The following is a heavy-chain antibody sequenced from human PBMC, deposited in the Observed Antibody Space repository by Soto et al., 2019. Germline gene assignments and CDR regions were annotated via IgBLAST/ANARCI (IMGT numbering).Heavy chain of an antibody. Sequence: EVQLLESGGGLVQPGGSLRLSCAASGFTFSNYAMSWVRQAPGKGLEWVSSISGSGGSTYYADSVKGRFTVSRDNSKNTVYLQMNSQRIEDTAVHYSAKEATRCAIHLDYWGQGTLVTVTS. J-gene: IGHJ4*02. D-gene: IGHD2-8*01. CDR2: ISGSGGST. CDR1: GFTFSNYA. CDR3: AKEATRCAIHLDY. V-gene: IGHV3-23*01.